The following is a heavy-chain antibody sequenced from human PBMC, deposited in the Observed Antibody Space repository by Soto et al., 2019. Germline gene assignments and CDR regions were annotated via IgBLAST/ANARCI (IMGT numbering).Heavy chain of an antibody. J-gene: IGHJ6*02. CDR2: IYYSGST. V-gene: IGHV4-31*01. Sequence: QVQLQESGPGLVKPSQTLSLTCTVSGGSISSGGYYWSWIRQHPGKGLEWIGYIYYSGSTYYNPSPKSXVTXSVXTSKHQFSLKLSSVTAADTAVYYCARGGRRSPGMDVWGQGTTVTVSS. CDR1: GGSISSGGYY. CDR3: ARGGRRSPGMDV.